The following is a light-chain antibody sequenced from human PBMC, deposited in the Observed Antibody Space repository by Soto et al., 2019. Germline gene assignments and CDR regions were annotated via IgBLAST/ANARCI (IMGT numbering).Light chain of an antibody. CDR1: QSLLHITGETF. J-gene: IGKJ5*01. CDR3: MQSTQLPPT. Sequence: DVVMTQTPLSLSVAPGQPASISCKSSQSLLHITGETFLFWYLQKPGQSPQLLIYEVSTRVSGVPDRFSGSGSGTDFTRKISRVETDDVGIYYCMQSTQLPPTFGQGTRLGIE. V-gene: IGKV2D-29*02. CDR2: EVS.